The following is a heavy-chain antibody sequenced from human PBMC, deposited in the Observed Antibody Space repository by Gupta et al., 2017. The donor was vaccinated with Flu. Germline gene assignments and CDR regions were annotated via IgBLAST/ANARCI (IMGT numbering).Heavy chain of an antibody. Sequence: QVQLQQSGPGLVKPSQTLSLTCAISGDSVSSNSAAWNWIRQSPSRGLEWLGRTYYRSKWYNDYAVSVKSRITINPDTSKNQFSLQLNSVTPEDTAVYYCARDDCSGGSCYYYYYGMDVWGQGTTVTVSS. D-gene: IGHD2-15*01. CDR2: TYYRSKWYN. J-gene: IGHJ6*02. CDR1: GDSVSSNSAA. V-gene: IGHV6-1*01. CDR3: ARDDCSGGSCYYYYYGMDV.